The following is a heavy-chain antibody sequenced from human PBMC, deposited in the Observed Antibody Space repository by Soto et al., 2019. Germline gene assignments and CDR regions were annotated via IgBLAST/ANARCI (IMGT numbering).Heavy chain of an antibody. CDR3: ARARYNWNYRYYYYGMDV. CDR2: IYYSGST. D-gene: IGHD1-7*01. V-gene: IGHV4-30-4*01. Sequence: LSLTCTVSGGSIISGDYYWSWIRQPPGKGLEWIGYIYYSGSTYYNPSLKSRVTISVDTPKNQFSLKLSSVTAADTAVYYCARARYNWNYRYYYYGMDVWGQGTTVTVSS. CDR1: GGSIISGDYY. J-gene: IGHJ6*02.